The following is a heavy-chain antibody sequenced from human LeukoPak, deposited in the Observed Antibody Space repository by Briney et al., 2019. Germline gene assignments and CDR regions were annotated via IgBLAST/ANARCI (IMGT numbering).Heavy chain of an antibody. D-gene: IGHD5-18*01. CDR1: GYSFTSYW. J-gene: IGHJ4*02. Sequence: GESLKISCKGSGYSFTSYWIGWVRQMPGKGLGWMGIIYPGDSDTRYSPSFQGQVTISADKSISTAYLQWSSLKASDTAMYYCARQGSGYSYGYVYFDYWGQGTLVTVSS. V-gene: IGHV5-51*01. CDR3: ARQGSGYSYGYVYFDY. CDR2: IYPGDSDT.